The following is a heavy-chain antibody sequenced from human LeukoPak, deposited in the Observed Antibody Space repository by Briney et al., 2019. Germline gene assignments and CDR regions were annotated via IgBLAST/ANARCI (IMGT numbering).Heavy chain of an antibody. J-gene: IGHJ6*02. CDR3: ARDRGIFITMMDV. D-gene: IGHD3-10*01. V-gene: IGHV3-30-3*01. CDR2: ISYDGSNK. CDR1: GFTFSSYA. Sequence: GRSLRLSCAASGFTFSSYAMHWVRQAPGKGLEWVAVISYDGSNKYYADSVKGRFTISRDNSKNTLYLQMNSLRAEDTAVYYCARDRGIFITMMDVSGQGTTVTVSS.